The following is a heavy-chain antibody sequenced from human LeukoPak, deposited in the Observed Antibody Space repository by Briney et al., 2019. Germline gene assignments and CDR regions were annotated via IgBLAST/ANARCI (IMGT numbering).Heavy chain of an antibody. CDR1: GGSISSGGYS. D-gene: IGHD4-11*01. CDR2: IYHSGST. Sequence: PSETLSLTCAVSGGSISSGGYSWSWIRQPPGKGLEWIGYIYHSGSTYYNPSLKSRVTISVDRSKNQFSLKLSSVTAADTAVYYCARGRGPPYSNYASYYFDYWGQGTLVTVSS. CDR3: ARGRGPPYSNYASYYFDY. V-gene: IGHV4-30-2*01. J-gene: IGHJ4*02.